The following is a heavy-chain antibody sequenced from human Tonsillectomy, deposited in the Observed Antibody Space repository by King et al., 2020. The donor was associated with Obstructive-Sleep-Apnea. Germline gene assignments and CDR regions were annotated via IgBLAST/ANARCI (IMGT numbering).Heavy chain of an antibody. CDR2: INPGRDET. D-gene: IGHD6-13*01. CDR3: ARSQFFRSSWSDF. CDR1: GYSFINYD. J-gene: IGHJ4*02. Sequence: QLVQSGAEVKKPGASVRVSGKAAGYSFINYDINWVRQAPGQGLEWMGWINPGRDETGLAQKFRDRVTLTRDTSITTAYMEMSDLRSEDSPVYYCARSQFFRSSWSDFWGQGTLVTVSS. V-gene: IGHV1-8*01.